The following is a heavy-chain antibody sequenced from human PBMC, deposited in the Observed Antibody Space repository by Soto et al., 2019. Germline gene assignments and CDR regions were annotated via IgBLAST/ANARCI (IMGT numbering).Heavy chain of an antibody. CDR2: IKSKTDGGTR. J-gene: IGHJ4*02. CDR3: TYLHYDILTASIWCYFDY. D-gene: IGHD3-9*01. Sequence: GGSRILSCASSGFTFSNAWVILVRQAPGKGPEWVGHIKSKTDGGTRDYAAPVKGRFTISRDDSKNTLYLQMNSLKIEDTAVYYCTYLHYDILTASIWCYFDYWGRGNLVTVSS. V-gene: IGHV3-15*01. CDR1: GFTFSNAW.